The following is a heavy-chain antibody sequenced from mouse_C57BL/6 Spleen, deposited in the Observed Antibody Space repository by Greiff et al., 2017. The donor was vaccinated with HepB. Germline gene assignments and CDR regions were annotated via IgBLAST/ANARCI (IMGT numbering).Heavy chain of an antibody. D-gene: IGHD4-1*01. V-gene: IGHV5-9-1*02. CDR3: TRGLGDDGYAMDY. CDR2: ISSGGDYI. J-gene: IGHJ4*01. Sequence: EVQGVESGEGLVKPGGSLKLSCAASGFTFSSYAMSWVRQTPEKRLEWVAYISSGGDYIYYADTVKGRFTISRDNARNTLYLQMSSLKSEDTAMYYCTRGLGDDGYAMDYWGQGTSVTVSS. CDR1: GFTFSSYA.